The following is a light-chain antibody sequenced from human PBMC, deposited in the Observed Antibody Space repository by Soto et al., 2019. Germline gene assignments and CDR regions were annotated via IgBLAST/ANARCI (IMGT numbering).Light chain of an antibody. CDR1: LSVSSSY. Sequence: VVTQSPPTLSLSPGERATLSCRSSLSVSSSYLAWYQHKPGQAPRLLIYSSSTRAAGIPARFGGSGSGTEFTFSISSLQSEDFAVYYCQQYNNWPRTFGQGTNVDIK. V-gene: IGKV3-15*01. CDR3: QQYNNWPRT. J-gene: IGKJ1*01. CDR2: SSS.